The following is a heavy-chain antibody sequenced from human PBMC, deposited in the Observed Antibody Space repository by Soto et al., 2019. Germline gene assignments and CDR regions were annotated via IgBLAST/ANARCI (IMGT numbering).Heavy chain of an antibody. CDR1: GGTFSSYA. D-gene: IGHD2-8*02. CDR3: ATHWTGVPRYYYGMDV. Sequence: QVQLVQSGAEVKKPASSVKVSCKASGGTFSSYAISWVRQAPGQGLEWMGGNIPIFGTADYAQKFQGRVTITADESTSTAYMELSSLRSEDTAVYYCATHWTGVPRYYYGMDVWGQGTTVTVSS. J-gene: IGHJ6*02. V-gene: IGHV1-69*12. CDR2: NIPIFGTA.